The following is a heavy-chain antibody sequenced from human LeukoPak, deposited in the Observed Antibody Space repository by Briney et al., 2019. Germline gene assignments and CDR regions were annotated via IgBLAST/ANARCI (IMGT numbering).Heavy chain of an antibody. CDR3: AKAGAYCGGDCYPYYYYYGVDV. CDR2: IYSGGST. Sequence: GGSLRLSCAASGFTVSSNYVSWVRQAPGKGLEWVSVIYSGGSTYYADSVKGRFTISRHNSKNTLYLQMNSLRAEDTAVYYCAKAGAYCGGDCYPYYYYYGVDVWGQGTTVTVSS. J-gene: IGHJ6*02. V-gene: IGHV3-53*04. D-gene: IGHD2-21*02. CDR1: GFTVSSNY.